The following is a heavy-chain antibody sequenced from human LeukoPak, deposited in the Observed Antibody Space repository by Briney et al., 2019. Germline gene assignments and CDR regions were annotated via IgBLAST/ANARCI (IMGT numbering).Heavy chain of an antibody. CDR3: ARATEFSRGWLLWC. Sequence: SGTLCLTCGVSGGSIRTYYWSWSRQTAGKGLGWVGRIHTSGSATYNPSPKSRVATSVDTSKNQCSLKVCSVTAADTGVYYCARATEFSRGWLLWCWGQGSLLTVSS. CDR2: IHTSGSA. J-gene: IGHJ4*02. V-gene: IGHV4-59*10. D-gene: IGHD6-19*01. CDR1: GGSIRTYY.